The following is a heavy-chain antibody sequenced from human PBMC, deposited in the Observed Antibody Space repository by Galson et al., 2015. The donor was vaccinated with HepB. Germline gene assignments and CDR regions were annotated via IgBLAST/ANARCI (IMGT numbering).Heavy chain of an antibody. J-gene: IGHJ4*02. V-gene: IGHV1-58*02. Sequence: SVKVSCKASGFTFTSSAMQWVRQARGQRLEWIGWIVVGSGNTNYAQKFQERVTITRDMSTSTAYMELSSLRSEDTAVYYCAATFWSGYYTGDYWGQGTLVTVSS. D-gene: IGHD3-3*01. CDR2: IVVGSGNT. CDR1: GFTFTSSA. CDR3: AATFWSGYYTGDY.